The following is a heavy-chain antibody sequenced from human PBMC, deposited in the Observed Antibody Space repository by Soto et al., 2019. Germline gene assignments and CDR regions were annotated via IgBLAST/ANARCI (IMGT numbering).Heavy chain of an antibody. CDR2: ISSSSSYI. Sequence: EVQLVESGGGLVKPGGSLRLSCAASGFTFSSYSMNWVRQAPGKGLEWVSSISSSSSYIYYADSVKGRFTISRDNAKNSLYLQMNSLRAEDTAVYYCARDYNGSGDYYYYYGMDVWGQGTTVTVSS. D-gene: IGHD3-10*01. J-gene: IGHJ6*02. CDR1: GFTFSSYS. V-gene: IGHV3-21*01. CDR3: ARDYNGSGDYYYYYGMDV.